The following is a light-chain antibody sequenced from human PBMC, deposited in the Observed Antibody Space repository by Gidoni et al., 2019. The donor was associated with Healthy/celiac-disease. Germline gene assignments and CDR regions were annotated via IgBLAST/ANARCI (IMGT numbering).Light chain of an antibody. CDR2: AAS. Sequence: DIQMTQSPSSLSASVGDRVTITCRASQSISSYLIWYQQKPGKAPKLLIYAASSLQSGVPSRLSGSGSGTDFTLTISSLQPEDFATYYCQQSYSTPLTFGGGTKVEIK. J-gene: IGKJ4*01. CDR3: QQSYSTPLT. V-gene: IGKV1-39*01. CDR1: QSISSY.